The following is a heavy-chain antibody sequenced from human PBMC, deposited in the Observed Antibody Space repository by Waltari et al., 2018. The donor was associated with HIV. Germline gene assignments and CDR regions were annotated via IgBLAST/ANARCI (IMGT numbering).Heavy chain of an antibody. D-gene: IGHD2-15*01. CDR1: GASITTYHR. J-gene: IGHJ5*02. CDR2: MYHRGST. Sequence: QVQLQESGPGLVKPSETLSLTCAVSGASITTYHRWTWVPQPPGKGLEWIGEMYHRGSTNYNSSLKSRVTISIDKSKNQFSLNLRSVTAADTAVYYCARVVSGDSGSSWFDPWGQGTLVTVSS. CDR3: ARVVSGDSGSSWFDP. V-gene: IGHV4-4*02.